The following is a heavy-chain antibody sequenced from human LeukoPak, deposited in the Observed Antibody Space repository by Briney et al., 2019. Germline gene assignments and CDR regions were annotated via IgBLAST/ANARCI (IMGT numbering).Heavy chain of an antibody. CDR1: GYSISSGYY. CDR2: IYHSGST. CDR3: ARSGSSEYFDY. V-gene: IGHV4-38-2*02. J-gene: IGHJ4*02. Sequence: SETLSLTCTVSGYSISSGYYWGWIRQPPGKGLEWIGSIYHSGSTYYNPSLKSRVTMSVDTSKNQFSLKLSSVTAADTAVYYCARSGSSEYFDYWGQGTLVTVSS. D-gene: IGHD2-15*01.